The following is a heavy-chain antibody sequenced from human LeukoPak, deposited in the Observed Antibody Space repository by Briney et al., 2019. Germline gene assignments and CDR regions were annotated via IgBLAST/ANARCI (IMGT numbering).Heavy chain of an antibody. CDR1: GGSFSGYY. D-gene: IGHD3-10*01. CDR2: INHSGST. J-gene: IGHJ4*02. V-gene: IGHV4-34*01. CDR3: ARHLWFGEPAFDY. Sequence: SETLSLTCAVYGGSFSGYYWSWIRQPPGKGLEWIGEINHSGSTNYNPSLKSRVTISVDTSKNQFSLKLSSVTAADTAVYYCARHLWFGEPAFDYWGQGTLVTVSS.